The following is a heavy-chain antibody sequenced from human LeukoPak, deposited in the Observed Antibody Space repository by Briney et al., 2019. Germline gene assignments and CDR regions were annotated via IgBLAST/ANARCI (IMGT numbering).Heavy chain of an antibody. D-gene: IGHD3-16*01. CDR3: ARDLYGGVAGPDY. J-gene: IGHJ4*02. V-gene: IGHV3-21*01. CDR2: ISSSSSYI. Sequence: GGSLRLTCAASGFTFSSYSMNWARQAPGKGLEWVSSISSSSSYIYYADSVKGRFTISRDNAKNSLYLQMNGLRAEDTAVYYCARDLYGGVAGPDYWGQGTLVTVSS. CDR1: GFTFSSYS.